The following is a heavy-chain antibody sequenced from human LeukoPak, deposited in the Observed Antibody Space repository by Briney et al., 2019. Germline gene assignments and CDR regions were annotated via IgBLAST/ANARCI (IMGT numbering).Heavy chain of an antibody. CDR3: ARKDHDSSGYYYYY. J-gene: IGHJ4*02. D-gene: IGHD3-22*01. CDR2: IIPIFGTA. V-gene: IGHV1-69*05. Sequence: SVRVSCKASAGTFSSYAISWVRQAPGQGLEWMGRIIPIFGTANYAQKFQGRVTITTDESTSTAYMELSSLRSEDTAVYYCARKDHDSSGYYYYYWGQGTLVTVSS. CDR1: AGTFSSYA.